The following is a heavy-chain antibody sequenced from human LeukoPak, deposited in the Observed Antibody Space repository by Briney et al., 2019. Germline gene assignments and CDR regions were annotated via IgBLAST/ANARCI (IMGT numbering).Heavy chain of an antibody. Sequence: GGSPRLSCAASGFTFSDYSMNWVRQAPGKGLEWISYIGIDSGNTNYADSVKGRFTISGDKAKNSLYLQMNSLRVEDTAVYYCARDYKYAFDNWGQGTLVTVSS. D-gene: IGHD5-24*01. J-gene: IGHJ4*02. CDR2: IGIDSGNT. V-gene: IGHV3-48*01. CDR1: GFTFSDYS. CDR3: ARDYKYAFDN.